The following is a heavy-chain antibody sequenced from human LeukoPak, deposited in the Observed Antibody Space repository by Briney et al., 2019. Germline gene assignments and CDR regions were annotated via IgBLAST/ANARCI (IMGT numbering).Heavy chain of an antibody. CDR2: IKQDGSEK. CDR1: GFTFSKYW. J-gene: IGHJ4*02. Sequence: GGSLRLSCAASGFTFSKYWMSWVRQTPGKGLEWLANIKQDGSEKYYVDSVKGRFTISRDNAKNSLYLQMNSLRAEDTAVYYCASSSNDDFDYWGQGTLVTVSS. CDR3: ASSSNDDFDY. D-gene: IGHD2-2*01. V-gene: IGHV3-7*01.